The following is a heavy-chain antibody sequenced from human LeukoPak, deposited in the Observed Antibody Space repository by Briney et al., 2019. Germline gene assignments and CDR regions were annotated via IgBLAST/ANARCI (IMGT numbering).Heavy chain of an antibody. CDR2: ISSSSSYI. Sequence: GGSLRLSCAASGFTFSSYTMNWVRQAPGKGREWVSSISSSSSYIYYADSVKGRFTISRDNAKNSLYLQMNSMRAEDTAVYYCARDTYDILTGYYKWAFDIWGQGTMVTVSS. CDR1: GFTFSSYT. D-gene: IGHD3-9*01. J-gene: IGHJ3*02. V-gene: IGHV3-21*06. CDR3: ARDTYDILTGYYKWAFDI.